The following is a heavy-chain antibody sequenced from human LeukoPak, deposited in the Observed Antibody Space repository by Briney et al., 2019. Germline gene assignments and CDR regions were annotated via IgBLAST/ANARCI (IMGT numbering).Heavy chain of an antibody. J-gene: IGHJ4*02. CDR2: ISYDGSNK. CDR3: ARAEGYYDSSGYNILDY. CDR1: GFTFSSYA. D-gene: IGHD3-22*01. V-gene: IGHV3-30-3*01. Sequence: GGSLRLSCAASGFTFSSYAMHWVRQAPGKGLEWVAVISYDGSNKYYADSVKGRFTISRDNSKNTLYLQMNSLRAEDTAVYYCARAEGYYDSSGYNILDYWGQGTPVTVSS.